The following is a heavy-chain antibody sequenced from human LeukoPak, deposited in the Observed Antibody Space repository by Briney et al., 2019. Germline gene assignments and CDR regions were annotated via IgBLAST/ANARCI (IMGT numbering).Heavy chain of an antibody. CDR3: ARDPSGTYYPRVSGALDI. CDR2: TSSISSYI. Sequence: GGSLRLSCAASGFTFSSYSMNWVRQAPGKGLEWVSSTSSISSYIYYADSVKGRFTVSRDNAKNSLYLQMDSLRAEDTAVYYCARDPSGTYYPRVSGALDIWGQGTMVTVSS. V-gene: IGHV3-21*01. CDR1: GFTFSSYS. J-gene: IGHJ3*02. D-gene: IGHD1-26*01.